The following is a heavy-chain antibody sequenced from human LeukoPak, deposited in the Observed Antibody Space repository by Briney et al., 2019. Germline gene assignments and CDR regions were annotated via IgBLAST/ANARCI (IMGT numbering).Heavy chain of an antibody. J-gene: IGHJ4*02. CDR1: GFTVSSNY. V-gene: IGHV3-23*01. Sequence: GGSLRLSCAASGFTVSSNYMSWVRQAPGKGLEWVSAISGSGGSTYYADSVKGRFTISRDNSKNTLYLQMNSLRAEDTAVYYCAKETRVGSKWELRGFFDYWGQGTLVTVSS. CDR3: AKETRVGSKWELRGFFDY. CDR2: ISGSGGST. D-gene: IGHD1-26*01.